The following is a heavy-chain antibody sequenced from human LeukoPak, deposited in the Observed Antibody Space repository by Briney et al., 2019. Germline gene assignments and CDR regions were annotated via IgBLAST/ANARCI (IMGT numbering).Heavy chain of an antibody. V-gene: IGHV3-53*01. J-gene: IGHJ4*02. CDR2: IYSGGST. Sequence: PGGSLRLSCAASGFTVSSNYMSWVRQAPGKGLEWVSVIYSGGSTYYADSVKGRFTISRDNSKNTLYLQMNSLRAEDTAVYYCAKVVGTEYFDYWGQGTLSPSPQ. CDR3: AKVVGTEYFDY. D-gene: IGHD1-1*01. CDR1: GFTVSSNY.